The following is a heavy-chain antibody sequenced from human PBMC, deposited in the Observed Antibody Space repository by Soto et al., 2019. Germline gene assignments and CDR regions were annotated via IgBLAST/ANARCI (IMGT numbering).Heavy chain of an antibody. Sequence: QVQLVQSGAEVKQPGSSVKVSCTISGGTFDSFTISWVRQAPGQSFEWMGGIIPVSGVPSYSRHFQGRITITADASTRTAYMDLSGLKFEDTAVYFCARDSRTATLDFWGQGTLVSVS. CDR3: ARDSRTATLDF. CDR1: GGTFDSFT. CDR2: IIPVSGVP. D-gene: IGHD2-2*01. J-gene: IGHJ4*02. V-gene: IGHV1-69*01.